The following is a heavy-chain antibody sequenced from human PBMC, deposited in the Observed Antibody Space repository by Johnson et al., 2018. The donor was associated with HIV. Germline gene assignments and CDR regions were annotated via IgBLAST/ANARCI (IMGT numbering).Heavy chain of an antibody. J-gene: IGHJ3*02. V-gene: IGHV3-13*01. CDR1: GFTFSRYD. CDR3: TRGGRLTYYHDSSGYSYDAFDI. D-gene: IGHD3-22*01. CDR2: IGTAGDT. Sequence: VQLVESGGGLVQPGGSLRLSCAASGFTFSRYDMHWVRQATGKGLEWVSGIGTAGDTYYPGSVKGRFTISRENAKNSFYLKMNSLIAGDTAVYYCTRGGRLTYYHDSSGYSYDAFDIWGQGTMVTVSS.